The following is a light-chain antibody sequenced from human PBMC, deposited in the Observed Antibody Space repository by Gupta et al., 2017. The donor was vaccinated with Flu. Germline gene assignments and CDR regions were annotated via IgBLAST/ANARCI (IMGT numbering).Light chain of an antibody. CDR1: SSDVGGYIY. V-gene: IGLV2-11*01. Sequence: QSALTQPRSVSGSPGQSVTISCTGTSSDVGGYIYVSWYQQHPGKAPKLMLYDVTKRPSGVPDRFSGSKSGNTASLTISGLQGEDEADYYCCSYAGDYSFGVFGGGTKLTVL. J-gene: IGLJ3*02. CDR3: CSYAGDYSFGV. CDR2: DVT.